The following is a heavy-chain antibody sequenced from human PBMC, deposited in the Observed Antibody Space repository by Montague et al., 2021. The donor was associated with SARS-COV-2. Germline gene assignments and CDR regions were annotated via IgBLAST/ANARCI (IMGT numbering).Heavy chain of an antibody. CDR3: ARLRDGVVPSPILGVGPYYSYYYMDV. Sequence: SETLSLTCAVYGTSISGYYWYWICQRPPPGQGRKGESNHGGSTNSSSTPSLQLTVTVATSKTQNPLKLTPVSAAATAVYYCARLRDGVVPSPILGVGPYYSYYYMDVWGRGTTVTVS. CDR1: GTSISGYY. D-gene: IGHD3-10*01. J-gene: IGHJ6*03. CDR2: SNHGGST. V-gene: IGHV4-34*01.